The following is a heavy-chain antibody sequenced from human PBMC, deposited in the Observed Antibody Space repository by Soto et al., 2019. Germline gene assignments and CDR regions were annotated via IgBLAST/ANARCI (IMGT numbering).Heavy chain of an antibody. CDR3: ASRYYYDSSGYYYQFDY. CDR1: GGTFSSYA. CDR2: IIPIFGTA. V-gene: IGHV1-69*13. D-gene: IGHD3-22*01. J-gene: IGHJ4*02. Sequence: SVKVSCKASGGTFSSYAISWVRQAPGQGLEWMGGIIPIFGTANYAQKFQGRVTITADESTSTACMELSSLRSEDTAVYYCASRYYYDSSGYYYQFDYWGQGTLVTVSS.